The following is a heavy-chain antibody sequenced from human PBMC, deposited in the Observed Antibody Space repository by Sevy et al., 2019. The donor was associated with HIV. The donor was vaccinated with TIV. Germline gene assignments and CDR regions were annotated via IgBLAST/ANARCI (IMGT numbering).Heavy chain of an antibody. Sequence: GGSLRLSCAASGFTFSSYSMNWVRQAPGKGLEWVSYISSSSSTIYYADSVKGRFTISRDNAKNSLYLQMNSLRAEDTAVYYCARDGRVYCSSTSCYPLDAFDIWGQGTMVTVSS. J-gene: IGHJ3*02. CDR3: ARDGRVYCSSTSCYPLDAFDI. CDR1: GFTFSSYS. V-gene: IGHV3-48*01. CDR2: ISSSSSTI. D-gene: IGHD2-2*01.